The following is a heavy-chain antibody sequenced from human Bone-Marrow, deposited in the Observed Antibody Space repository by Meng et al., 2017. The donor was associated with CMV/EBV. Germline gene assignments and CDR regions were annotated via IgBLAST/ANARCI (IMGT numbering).Heavy chain of an antibody. V-gene: IGHV1-8*03. D-gene: IGHD2-2*01. CDR2: MNPNSGNT. CDR1: GYTFSSYG. CDR3: ARGPCVISRGSTSCNGDGMDV. J-gene: IGHJ6*02. Sequence: ASVKVSCKASGYTFSSYGINWVRQATGQGLEWMGWMNPNSGNTGYAQKFQGRVTITRNTSISTAYMELSSLRSEDTAVYYCARGPCVISRGSTSCNGDGMDVWGQGTTVTVSS.